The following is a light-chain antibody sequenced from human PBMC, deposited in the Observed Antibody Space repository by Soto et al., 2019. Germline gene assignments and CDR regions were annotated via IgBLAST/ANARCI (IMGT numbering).Light chain of an antibody. CDR2: SNN. V-gene: IGLV1-47*02. CDR1: SSNIGTNY. Sequence: QSALTQPPSASGTPGQRVTISCSGSSSNIGTNYVYWYQQVPGTAPKLLIYSNNQRPSGVPDRFSGSKSGTSASLAIRGLRSEDEADYYCATWADSLRGRVFGGGTQLTVL. J-gene: IGLJ7*01. CDR3: ATWADSLRGRV.